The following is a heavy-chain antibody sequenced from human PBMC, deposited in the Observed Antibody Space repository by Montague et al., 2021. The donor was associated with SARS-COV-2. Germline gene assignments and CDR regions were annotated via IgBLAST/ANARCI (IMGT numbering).Heavy chain of an antibody. Sequence: SETLSLTCTVSIGSISSYYWSWIRQPPGKGLEWIGNIYYSGSTNYNPSLKSRVTISVDTSKNQFSLKLSSVTAADTAVYYCARSVFSVSCCKGLWGGSSVGSFSMDVWGQGTTVTVSS. J-gene: IGHJ6*02. CDR3: ARSVFSVSCCKGLWGGSSVGSFSMDV. D-gene: IGHD3-10*01. CDR1: IGSISSYY. V-gene: IGHV4-59*12. CDR2: IYYSGST.